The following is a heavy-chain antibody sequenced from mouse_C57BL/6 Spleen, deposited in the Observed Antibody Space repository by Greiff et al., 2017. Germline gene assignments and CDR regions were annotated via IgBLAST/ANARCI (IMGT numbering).Heavy chain of an antibody. D-gene: IGHD3-2*02. V-gene: IGHV1-22*01. CDR3: ARSGAQVYAMDY. CDR2: INPNNGGT. J-gene: IGHJ2*01. CDR1: GYTFTDYN. Sequence: EVQGVESGPELVKPGASVKMSCKASGYTFTDYNMHWVKQSHGKSLEWIGYINPNNGGTSYNQKFKGKATLTVNKSSSTAYMELRSLTSEDSAVYYCARSGAQVYAMDYWGQGTTLTVSS.